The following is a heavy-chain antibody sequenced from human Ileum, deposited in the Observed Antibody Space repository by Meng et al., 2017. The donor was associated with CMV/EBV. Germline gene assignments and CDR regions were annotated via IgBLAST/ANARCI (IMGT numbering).Heavy chain of an antibody. CDR1: GGSNSSGDYY. CDR2: IYYSGST. J-gene: IGHJ4*02. V-gene: IGHV4-30-4*08. CDR3: ARGVNYYPISGYKYYDQ. D-gene: IGHD3-22*01. Sequence: HGRRRWSGPGPVTPSHTLSPPCTVSGGSNSSGDYYWSWIRQSPGKGLEWIGYIYYSGSTYYNPSLKSRLIISVDTSKNQFSLKLSSVTAADTAVYFCARGVNYYPISGYKYYDQWGQGTLVTVSS.